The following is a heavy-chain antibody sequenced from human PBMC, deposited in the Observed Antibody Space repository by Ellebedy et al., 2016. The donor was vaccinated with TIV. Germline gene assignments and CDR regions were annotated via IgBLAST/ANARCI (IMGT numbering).Heavy chain of an antibody. CDR2: ISFDGRQD. Sequence: GESLKISXAASGFTFSHYGIHWVRQAPGKGLEWVAVISFDGRQDYYAESVKGRFSISRDNFKSTLYLQMNSLRLEDTAVYYCAREEGPHQPFDYWGQGTLVTVSS. CDR3: AREEGPHQPFDY. J-gene: IGHJ4*02. V-gene: IGHV3-30*04. CDR1: GFTFSHYG.